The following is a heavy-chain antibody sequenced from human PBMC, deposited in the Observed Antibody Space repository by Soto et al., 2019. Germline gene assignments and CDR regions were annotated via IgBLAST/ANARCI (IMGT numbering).Heavy chain of an antibody. CDR2: IWYDGSNK. CDR1: GFTFSSYG. V-gene: IGHV3-33*01. D-gene: IGHD1-26*01. J-gene: IGHJ6*02. CDR3: ARVGGIYSMYYYYGMDV. Sequence: QVQLVESGGGVVQPGRSLRLSCAASGFTFSSYGMHWVRQAPGKGLEWVAVIWYDGSNKYYADSVKGRFTISRDNSKNTLYLQMNSLRAVDTAVYYCARVGGIYSMYYYYGMDVWGQGTTVTVSS.